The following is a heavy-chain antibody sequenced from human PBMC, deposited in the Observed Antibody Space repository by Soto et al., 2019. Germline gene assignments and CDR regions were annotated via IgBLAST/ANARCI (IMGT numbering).Heavy chain of an antibody. D-gene: IGHD4-4*01. CDR1: GGSVSSYY. CDR3: AKFSNNFDY. CDR2: VYYSGIT. V-gene: IGHV4-59*02. Sequence: SETLSLTCTVSGGSVSSYYWSWIRQPPGKGLEWMGYVYYSGITKYNPSLQSRITMSVDTSKNQFSLRLSSVTAADTAVYYCAKFSNNFDYCGQGTLLPVSS. J-gene: IGHJ4*02.